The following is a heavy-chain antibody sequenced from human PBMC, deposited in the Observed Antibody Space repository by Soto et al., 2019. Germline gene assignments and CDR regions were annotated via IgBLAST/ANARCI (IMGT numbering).Heavy chain of an antibody. D-gene: IGHD3-3*01. V-gene: IGHV5-10-1*01. CDR1: GYSYTSYW. CDR3: ARATIFGGMDV. J-gene: IGHJ6*02. Sequence: GESLKISCQGPGYSYTSYWISWVRQMPGKGLEWMGRIDPSDAYTNYSPSFQGHVTISADKSISTAYLQWSSVKASDTAMYYCARATIFGGMDVWGQGTTVTVSS. CDR2: IDPSDAYT.